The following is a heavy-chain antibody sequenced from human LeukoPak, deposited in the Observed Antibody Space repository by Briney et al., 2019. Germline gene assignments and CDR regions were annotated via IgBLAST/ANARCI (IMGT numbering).Heavy chain of an antibody. V-gene: IGHV3-7*01. J-gene: IGHJ4*02. CDR2: INQDGSDK. Sequence: GGSLRLSCTASGFTFGSFWMTWVRQSPGKGLEWVAHINQDGSDKYYVDSLKGRFTISRDNAKNSLYLQMNSLRAEDTAVYYCARGGYTTSYFWVYWGQGTLVTVSS. CDR3: ARGGYTTSYFWVY. D-gene: IGHD6-13*01. CDR1: GFTFGSFW.